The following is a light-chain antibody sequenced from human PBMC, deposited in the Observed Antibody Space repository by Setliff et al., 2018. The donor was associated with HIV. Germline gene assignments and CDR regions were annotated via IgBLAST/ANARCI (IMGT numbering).Light chain of an antibody. V-gene: IGLV2-8*01. J-gene: IGLJ1*01. CDR1: SSDVGGYNY. CDR2: EVT. Sequence: QSVLAQPPSASGSPGQSVTISCTGTSSDVGGYNYVSWYQQHPGKAPKVMIYEVTKRPSGVPDRFSGSKSGNTASLTVSGLQAEDEAGYYCSSYAGNNTWVFGSGTKVTVL. CDR3: SSYAGNNTWV.